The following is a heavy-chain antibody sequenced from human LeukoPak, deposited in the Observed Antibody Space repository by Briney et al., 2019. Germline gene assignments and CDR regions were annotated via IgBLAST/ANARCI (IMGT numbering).Heavy chain of an antibody. J-gene: IGHJ4*02. CDR3: AKDWALIVGATDTLDY. CDR1: GFTFSSYG. V-gene: IGHV3-30*18. D-gene: IGHD1-26*01. CDR2: ISYDGSNK. Sequence: GGSLRLSCAASGFTFSSYGMHWVRQAPGKGLEWVAVISYDGSNKYYADSVKGRFTISRDNSKNTLYLQMNSLRAEDTAVYYCAKDWALIVGATDTLDYWGQGTLVTVSS.